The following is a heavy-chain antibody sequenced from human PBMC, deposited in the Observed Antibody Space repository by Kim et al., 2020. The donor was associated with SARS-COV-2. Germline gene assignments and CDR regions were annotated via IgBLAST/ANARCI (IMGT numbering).Heavy chain of an antibody. Sequence: TYYNPSLKSRVTISVDTSKNQFSLKLSSVTAADTAVYYCARDLTDRGFDPWGQGTLVTVSS. CDR3: ARDLTDRGFDP. J-gene: IGHJ5*02. V-gene: IGHV4-31*02. CDR2: T.